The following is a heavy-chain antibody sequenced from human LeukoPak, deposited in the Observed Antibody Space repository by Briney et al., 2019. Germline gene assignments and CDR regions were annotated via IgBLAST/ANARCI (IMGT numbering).Heavy chain of an antibody. Sequence: SETLSLTCTVSGDSISNYYWSWMRQPPGKGLEWIGNIHYSGSTEYNPSLKSRVTIAVHTSKTQFSLELRSVTDADTAVYYCHREGGGYWGQGALVTVSS. D-gene: IGHD3-16*01. CDR3: HREGGGY. V-gene: IGHV4-59*08. CDR1: GDSISNYY. J-gene: IGHJ4*02. CDR2: IHYSGST.